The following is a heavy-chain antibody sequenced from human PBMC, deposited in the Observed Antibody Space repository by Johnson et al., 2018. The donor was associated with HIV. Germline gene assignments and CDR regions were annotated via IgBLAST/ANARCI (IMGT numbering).Heavy chain of an antibody. V-gene: IGHV3-30*19. J-gene: IGHJ3*02. CDR3: AREGDSSGMVFLDAFDI. CDR1: GFTFSSYG. Sequence: QVQLVESGGGVVQPGRSLRLSCAASGFTFSSYGMHWVRQAPGKGLEWVSVISYDGSNKYYADSVKGRFTISRDNSKNTLYLQMNSLRAEDTAVYYCAREGDSSGMVFLDAFDIWGQGTMVTVSS. D-gene: IGHD3-22*01. CDR2: ISYDGSNK.